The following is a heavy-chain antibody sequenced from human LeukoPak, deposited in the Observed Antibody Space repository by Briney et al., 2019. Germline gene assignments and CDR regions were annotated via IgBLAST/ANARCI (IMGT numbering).Heavy chain of an antibody. CDR3: AREGATYYYGSASPFDY. Sequence: PGRSLRLSCAASGFTFSSYAMHWVRQAPGKGLEWVAVISYGGSNKYYADSVKGRFTISRDNSKNTLYLQMNSLRAEDTAVYYCAREGATYYYGSASPFDYWGQGTLVTVSS. CDR1: GFTFSSYA. J-gene: IGHJ4*02. CDR2: ISYGGSNK. D-gene: IGHD3-10*01. V-gene: IGHV3-30*04.